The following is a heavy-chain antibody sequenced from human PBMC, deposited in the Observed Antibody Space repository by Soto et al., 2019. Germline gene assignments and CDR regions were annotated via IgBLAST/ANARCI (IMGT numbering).Heavy chain of an antibody. D-gene: IGHD5-18*01. CDR2: IIPIFGTA. V-gene: IGHV1-69*12. CDR1: GGTFSSYA. J-gene: IGHJ6*02. Sequence: QVQLVQSGAEVKKPGSSVKVSCKASGGTFSSYAISWVRQAPGQGLEWMGGIIPIFGTANYAQKFQGRVTSTAXXSXSXXYMELSSLRSEDTAVYYCARDRAPVTHYYYYGMDVWGQGTTVTVSS. CDR3: ARDRAPVTHYYYYGMDV.